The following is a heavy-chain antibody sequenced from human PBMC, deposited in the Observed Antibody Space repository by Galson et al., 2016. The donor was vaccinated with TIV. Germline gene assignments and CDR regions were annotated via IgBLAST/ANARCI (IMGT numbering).Heavy chain of an antibody. CDR2: INGGNGNT. CDR3: ARPPYCGGDCYKYDN. D-gene: IGHD2-21*01. V-gene: IGHV1-3*01. Sequence: SVKVSCKASGYIFTNYPMHWVRQAPGQSLEWMGWINGGNGNTKYSQRFQGRVTITSDTSASTAYMELNSLRPEDTAVYYCARPPYCGGDCYKYDNWGQGTLVTVSS. CDR1: GYIFTNYP. J-gene: IGHJ4*02.